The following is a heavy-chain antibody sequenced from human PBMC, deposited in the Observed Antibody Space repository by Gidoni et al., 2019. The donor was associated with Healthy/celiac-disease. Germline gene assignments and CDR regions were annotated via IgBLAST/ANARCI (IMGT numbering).Heavy chain of an antibody. J-gene: IGHJ6*03. D-gene: IGHD1-26*01. CDR3: ATILPSYYYYMDV. CDR2: IYYSGST. Sequence: QLQLQESGPGLVKPSQTLSITCTVSGGPISSGGYYWSWLRQHPGKGLEWIGYIYYSGSTYYNPSLKSRVTISVDTSKNQFSLKLSSVTAADTAVYYCATILPSYYYYMDVWGKGTTVTVSS. V-gene: IGHV4-31*03. CDR1: GGPISSGGYY.